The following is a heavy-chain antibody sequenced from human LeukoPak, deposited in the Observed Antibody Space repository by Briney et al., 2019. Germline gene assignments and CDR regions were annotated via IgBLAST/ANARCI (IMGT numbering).Heavy chain of an antibody. D-gene: IGHD2-2*01. CDR3: ARSLEVVVPAAMDY. J-gene: IGHJ4*02. Sequence: GASVKVSCKASGYTFTSYGISWVRQAPGQGLEWMGWISAYNGNSNYAQKLQGRVTMTTDTSTGTAYMELRSLRSDDTAVYYCARSLEVVVPAAMDYWGQGTLVTVSS. V-gene: IGHV1-18*01. CDR1: GYTFTSYG. CDR2: ISAYNGNS.